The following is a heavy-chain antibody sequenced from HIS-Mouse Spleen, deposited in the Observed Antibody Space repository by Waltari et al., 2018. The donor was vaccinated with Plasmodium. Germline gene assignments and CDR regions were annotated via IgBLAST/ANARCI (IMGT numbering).Heavy chain of an antibody. V-gene: IGHV4-39*07. CDR2: IYYSGST. CDR3: ARVTEFYDAFDI. Sequence: QLQLQESGPGLVKPSETLSLTCTVSGGSISSSSYYWGCIRQPPGKGLEWIGSIYYSGSTDYNPSLKSRGTISVDTSKNQFSLKLSSVTAADTAVYYCARVTEFYDAFDIWGQGTMVTVSS. CDR1: GGSISSSSYY. D-gene: IGHD3-3*01. J-gene: IGHJ3*02.